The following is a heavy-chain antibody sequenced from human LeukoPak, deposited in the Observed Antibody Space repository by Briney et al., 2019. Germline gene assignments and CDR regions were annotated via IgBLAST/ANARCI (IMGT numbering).Heavy chain of an antibody. CDR3: AKRATTAVSNWFDP. Sequence: GGSLRLSCAASGFTFSSYGMTWVRQAPGKGLEWVSGISGSGATTYYADSVVGRFTISRDNSKNTLFLHMNSLRAEDTAVYYCAKRATTAVSNWFDPWGQGTLVTVSS. V-gene: IGHV3-23*01. CDR1: GFTFSSYG. CDR2: ISGSGATT. D-gene: IGHD4-17*01. J-gene: IGHJ5*02.